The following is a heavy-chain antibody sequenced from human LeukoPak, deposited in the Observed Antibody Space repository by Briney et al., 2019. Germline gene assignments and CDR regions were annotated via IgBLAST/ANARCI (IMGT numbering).Heavy chain of an antibody. CDR1: GGSISSYY. CDR2: IYYSGST. CDR3: ASGTYYYDSSGYYSFDY. J-gene: IGHJ4*02. D-gene: IGHD3-22*01. V-gene: IGHV4-59*12. Sequence: SETLSLTCTVSGGSISSYYWSWIRQPPGKGLEWIGYIYYSGSTNYNPSLKSRVTISVDTSKNQFSLKLSSVTAADTAVYYCASGTYYYDSSGYYSFDYWGQGTLVTVSS.